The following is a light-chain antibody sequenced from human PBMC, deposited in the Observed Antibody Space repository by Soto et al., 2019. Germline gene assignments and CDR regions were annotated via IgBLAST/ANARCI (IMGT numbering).Light chain of an antibody. CDR1: QSVSRY. V-gene: IGKV3-20*01. Sequence: EIVLTRSPATLSLSPGERATLSCRASQSVSRYLAWYQQKPGQAPRLLIYGASSRATGIPDRFSGSGSGTDFTLTISRLGPEDFAVYYCQQYGSSPITFGQGTRLEIK. CDR3: QQYGSSPIT. J-gene: IGKJ5*01. CDR2: GAS.